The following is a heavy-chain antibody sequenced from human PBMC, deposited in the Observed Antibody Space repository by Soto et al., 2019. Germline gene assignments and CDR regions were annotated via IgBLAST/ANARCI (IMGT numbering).Heavy chain of an antibody. V-gene: IGHV4-59*01. Sequence: SETLSLTCTVSGGSIDSYYWSWIRQPPGKGLEWIGYIYYSGSTNYNPSLKSRVTISVDTSKNQFSLKLRSVTDADTAVYYCARFAGDSSYWYWFDPWGQG. CDR1: GGSIDSYY. CDR2: IYYSGST. J-gene: IGHJ5*02. D-gene: IGHD3-22*01. CDR3: ARFAGDSSYWYWFDP.